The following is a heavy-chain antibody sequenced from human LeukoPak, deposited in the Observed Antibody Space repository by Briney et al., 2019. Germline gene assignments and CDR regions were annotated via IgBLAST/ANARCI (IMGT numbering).Heavy chain of an antibody. Sequence: GGSLRLSCAASGFTVSSNYMSWVRQAPGKGLEWVSVIYSGGSTFYADSVKGRFSISRDNSKNTVYLQMNSLRAEDTAVYYCARDSDTETGWYYYGMDVWGQGTTVTVSS. CDR2: IYSGGST. CDR1: GFTVSSNY. D-gene: IGHD2-8*02. J-gene: IGHJ6*02. V-gene: IGHV3-53*01. CDR3: ARDSDTETGWYYYGMDV.